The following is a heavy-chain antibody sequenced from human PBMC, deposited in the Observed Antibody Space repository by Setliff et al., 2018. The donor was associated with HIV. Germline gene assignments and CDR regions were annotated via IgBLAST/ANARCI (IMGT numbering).Heavy chain of an antibody. J-gene: IGHJ4*02. CDR2: IYSTGDT. D-gene: IGHD3-22*01. Sequence: SETLSLTCNISGVSIPTNYWSWIRQPPGKGLEWVGHIYSTGDTNYNPSLKSRVTLSADTSKNQLSLSLTSVTAADTAVYYCARVRLTMIMMVDYFDQWGQGTLVTVSS. V-gene: IGHV4-4*07. CDR3: ARVRLTMIMMVDYFDQ. CDR1: GVSIPTNY.